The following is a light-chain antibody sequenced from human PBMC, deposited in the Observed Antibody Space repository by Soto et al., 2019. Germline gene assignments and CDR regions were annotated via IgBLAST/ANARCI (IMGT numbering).Light chain of an antibody. CDR3: SSYSSSSTRLV. CDR2: DVN. V-gene: IGLV2-14*03. Sequence: QSALTQPASVSGSPGQSITISCTGTSSGVGGYNYVSWYQHHPDKAPKLMIYDVNNRPSGVSNRFSGSKSGNTASLTISGLQAEDEAAYYCSSYSSSSTRLVFGGGTQLTVL. J-gene: IGLJ2*01. CDR1: SSGVGGYNY.